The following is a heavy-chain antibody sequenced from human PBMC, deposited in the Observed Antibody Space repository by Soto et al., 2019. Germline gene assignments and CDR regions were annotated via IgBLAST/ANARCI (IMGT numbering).Heavy chain of an antibody. Sequence: PGEFLRLACVASGFIFTDYSMTWIRQAPGKGLEWVSYITTGGETTLYADSVKGRLTISRDNAKKALSLEMNSLRVDDTAVYYCARDPQRRDGYNFDSWGPGTLVTVSS. V-gene: IGHV3-11*01. J-gene: IGHJ4*02. D-gene: IGHD5-12*01. CDR1: GFIFTDYS. CDR3: ARDPQRRDGYNFDS. CDR2: ITTGGETT.